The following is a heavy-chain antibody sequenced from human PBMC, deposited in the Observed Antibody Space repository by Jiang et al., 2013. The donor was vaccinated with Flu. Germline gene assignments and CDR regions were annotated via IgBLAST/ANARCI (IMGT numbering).Heavy chain of an antibody. CDR3: AREVGGSRIDY. V-gene: IGHV4-39*07. CDR2: IHYSGST. CDR1: GGSISSSTYY. D-gene: IGHD6-19*01. Sequence: VLLKPSETLSLICAVSGGSISSSTYYWGWIRQSPGKDLEWIGSIHYSGSTYYNPSLKSRVTISVDTSKNQFSLKLNSVTAADTAVYYCAREVGGSRIDYWGQGNPGHRLL. J-gene: IGHJ4*02.